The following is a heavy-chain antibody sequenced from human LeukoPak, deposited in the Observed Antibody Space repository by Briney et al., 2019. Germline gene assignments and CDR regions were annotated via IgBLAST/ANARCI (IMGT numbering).Heavy chain of an antibody. Sequence: RSLSPSWVASGFAGSASSLRWVRQPYGKGLEWVGRVGSKVDNYATAYAESVKGRFIISREDSKNTAYLQMNSLKTDDTAVYYCSNGHYGLDVWGQGTTVTVSS. CDR1: GFAGSASS. CDR3: SNGHYGLDV. CDR2: VGSKVDNYAT. V-gene: IGHV3-73*01. J-gene: IGHJ6*02.